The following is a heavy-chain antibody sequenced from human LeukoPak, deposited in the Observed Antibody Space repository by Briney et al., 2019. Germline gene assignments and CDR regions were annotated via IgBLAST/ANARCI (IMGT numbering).Heavy chain of an antibody. CDR3: ARVRRYCSSTSCRNMDV. Sequence: SETLSLTCAVYGGSFSGYYWSWIRQPPGKGREWIGEINHSGSTNYNPSLKSRVTISVDTSKNQFSLKLSSVTAADTAVYYCARVRRYCSSTSCRNMDVWGKGTTVTVSS. D-gene: IGHD2-2*01. CDR1: GGSFSGYY. V-gene: IGHV4-34*01. CDR2: INHSGST. J-gene: IGHJ6*03.